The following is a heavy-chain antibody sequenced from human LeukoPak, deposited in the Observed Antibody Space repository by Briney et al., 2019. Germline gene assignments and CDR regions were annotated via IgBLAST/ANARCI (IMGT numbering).Heavy chain of an antibody. CDR1: GYTFTGYY. D-gene: IGHD4-17*01. Sequence: ASVQVSCKASGYTFTGYYMHWVRQAPGQGLEWMGWINPNSGGTNYAQKFQGRVTMTRDTSISTAYMELSRLRSDDTAVYYCARDGGLRKYYFDYWGQGTLVTVSS. V-gene: IGHV1-2*02. CDR2: INPNSGGT. CDR3: ARDGGLRKYYFDY. J-gene: IGHJ4*02.